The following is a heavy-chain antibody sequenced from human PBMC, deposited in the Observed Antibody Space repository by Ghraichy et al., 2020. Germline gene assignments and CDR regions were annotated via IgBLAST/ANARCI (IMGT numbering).Heavy chain of an antibody. CDR3: ARYSGGTTEFDY. D-gene: IGHD2-15*01. V-gene: IGHV1-3*01. CDR2: INAGNGNT. Sequence: ASVKVSCKASGYTFTSYAMHWVRQAPGQRLEWMGWINAGNGNTKYSQKFQGRVTITRDTSASTAYMELSSLRSEDTAVYYCARYSGGTTEFDYWGQGTLVTVSS. J-gene: IGHJ4*02. CDR1: GYTFTSYA.